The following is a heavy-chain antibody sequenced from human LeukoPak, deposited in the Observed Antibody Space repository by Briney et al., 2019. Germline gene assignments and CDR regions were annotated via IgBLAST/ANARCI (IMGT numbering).Heavy chain of an antibody. CDR1: GFTFSSYA. Sequence: GGSLRLSCAASGFTFSSYAMSWVRQAPGKGLEWVSAISGSGGSTYYADSVKGRFTISRDNSKNTLYLQMNSLRAEDTAVYYCAKDRLGGYSYGSFDYWGQGTLVTVSS. CDR3: AKDRLGGYSYGSFDY. CDR2: ISGSGGST. V-gene: IGHV3-23*01. J-gene: IGHJ4*02. D-gene: IGHD5-18*01.